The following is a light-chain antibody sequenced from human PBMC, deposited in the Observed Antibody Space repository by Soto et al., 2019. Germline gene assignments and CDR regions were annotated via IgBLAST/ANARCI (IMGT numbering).Light chain of an antibody. CDR1: SSDVGGYIW. V-gene: IGLV2-14*01. CDR2: DVY. Sequence: QSVLTQPASLSGSPGQWITISCTGTSSDVGGYIWVSWYQHHPGKAPKLVIYDVYQRPSGVSSRFSGSKSGNTAFLTISGLQTEDEADYYCVSYTSRSTYVFGSGTKVTVL. J-gene: IGLJ1*01. CDR3: VSYTSRSTYV.